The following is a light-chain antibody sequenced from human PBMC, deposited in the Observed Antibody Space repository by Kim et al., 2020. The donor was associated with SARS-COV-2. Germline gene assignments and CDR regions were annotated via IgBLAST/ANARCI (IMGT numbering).Light chain of an antibody. Sequence: SVGDRVTITCRSSQSISNYLNWYQKKPGKAPKLLIYAASNLQRGVPSRFIGRGSGTDFTLTIVSLQPEDFASYYCQQSYTIPLFTFGPGTKVDIK. CDR3: QQSYTIPLFT. CDR2: AAS. J-gene: IGKJ3*01. V-gene: IGKV1-39*01. CDR1: QSISNY.